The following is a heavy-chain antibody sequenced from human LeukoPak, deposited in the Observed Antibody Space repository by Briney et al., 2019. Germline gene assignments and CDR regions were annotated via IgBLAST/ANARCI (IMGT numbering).Heavy chain of an antibody. J-gene: IGHJ4*02. CDR3: AKDPYSGSYYDY. CDR1: GFTFSSYA. CDR2: ISGSGGST. Sequence: GGSLRLSCAASGFTFSSYAMSWVRQAPGKGLEWVSAISGSGGSTYYADSVKGRFTISRDNSKNTLYQQMNSLRAEDTAVYYCAKDPYSGSYYDYWGQGTLVTVSS. D-gene: IGHD1-26*01. V-gene: IGHV3-23*01.